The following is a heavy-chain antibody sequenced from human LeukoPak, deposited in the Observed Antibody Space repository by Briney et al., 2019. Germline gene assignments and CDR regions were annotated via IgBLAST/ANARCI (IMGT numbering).Heavy chain of an antibody. D-gene: IGHD2-2*02. V-gene: IGHV4-61*02. CDR2: IYTSGST. CDR1: GGSISSGSYY. J-gene: IGHJ4*02. Sequence: SSETLSLTCTVSGGSISSGSYYWSWVRQPAGKGLEWIGRIYTSGSTNYNPSLKSRVTISVDTSKNQFSLKLSSVTAADTAVYYCARVEGYCSSTSCYTVDYWGQGTLVTVSS. CDR3: ARVEGYCSSTSCYTVDY.